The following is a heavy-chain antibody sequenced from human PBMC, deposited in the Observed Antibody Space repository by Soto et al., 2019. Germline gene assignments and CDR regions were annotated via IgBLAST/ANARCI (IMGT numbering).Heavy chain of an antibody. CDR2: ITPIFGTA. J-gene: IGHJ4*02. CDR1: GGTFSSYA. V-gene: IGHV1-69*13. Sequence: SVKVSCKASGGTFSSYAISWVRQAPGQGLEWMGGITPIFGTANCAQKFQGRVTITADESTSTAYMELSSLRSEDTAVYYCARSAARPSYYFDYWGQGTLVTVSS. D-gene: IGHD6-6*01. CDR3: ARSAARPSYYFDY.